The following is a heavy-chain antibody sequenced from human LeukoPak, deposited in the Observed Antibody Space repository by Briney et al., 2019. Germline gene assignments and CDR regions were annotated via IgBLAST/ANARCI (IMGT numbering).Heavy chain of an antibody. V-gene: IGHV4-34*01. CDR3: ARSRSTYDSSGYLDY. CDR1: GGSFSGYY. CDR2: INHSGST. Sequence: SETLSLTCAVYGGSFSGYYWSWIRQPPGKGLEWIGEINHSGSTNYNPSLKSRLTISVDTSKNQFSLMLTSVTAADTAVYFCARSRSTYDSSGYLDYWGQGALVTVSS. J-gene: IGHJ4*02. D-gene: IGHD3-22*01.